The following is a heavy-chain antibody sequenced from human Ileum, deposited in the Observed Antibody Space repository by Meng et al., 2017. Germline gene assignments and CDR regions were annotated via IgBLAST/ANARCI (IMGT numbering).Heavy chain of an antibody. J-gene: IGHJ5*02. CDR2: IAGDGST. Sequence: GGSLRLSCAGSGFTLVGHDMSWVRQAPGKGLEWVSLIAGDGSTHYADSVKGRFSISRDNSKETVYLQMSSLRAEDTAVYFCARIEGIAVSGTARYASWGQGTLVTVSS. D-gene: IGHD6-19*01. CDR1: GFTLVGHD. V-gene: IGHV3-23*01. CDR3: ARIEGIAVSGTARYAS.